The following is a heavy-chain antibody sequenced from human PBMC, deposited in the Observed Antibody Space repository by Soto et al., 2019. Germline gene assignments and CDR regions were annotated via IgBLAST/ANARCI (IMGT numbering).Heavy chain of an antibody. CDR2: ISHDGRNK. CDR1: GFTFSAYG. CDR3: VKEEYYDILTGSRGDAFDI. D-gene: IGHD3-9*01. Sequence: QVQLVESGGGVVQPGGSLRLSCVASGFTFSAYGIHWVRQAPAKGLEWVAVISHDGRNKYYADSVKGRFAVSRDNSKNTLYLQMNSLRAEDTAVYYCVKEEYYDILTGSRGDAFDIWGQGTMVTVSS. V-gene: IGHV3-30*18. J-gene: IGHJ3*02.